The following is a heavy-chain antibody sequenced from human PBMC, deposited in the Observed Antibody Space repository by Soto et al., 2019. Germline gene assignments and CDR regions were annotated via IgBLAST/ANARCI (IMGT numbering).Heavy chain of an antibody. Sequence: QVQLQESGPGLVKPSQTLSLTCTVSGGSISSGGYYWSWIRQHPGKGLEWIGYIYYSGSTYYNPSLKSRVTISVDTSKNQFSLKLSSVTAADTAVYYCARILLWFGELQTGQNWFDPWGQGTLVTVSS. CDR2: IYYSGST. CDR3: ARILLWFGELQTGQNWFDP. D-gene: IGHD3-10*01. J-gene: IGHJ5*02. V-gene: IGHV4-31*03. CDR1: GGSISSGGYY.